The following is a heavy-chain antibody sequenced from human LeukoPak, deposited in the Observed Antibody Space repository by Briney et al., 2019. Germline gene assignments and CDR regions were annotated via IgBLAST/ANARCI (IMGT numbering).Heavy chain of an antibody. CDR2: ISAYNGNT. Sequence: ASVKVSCKASGYTFTSYGISWVRQAPGQGLEWMGWISAYNGNTNYAQKLQGRVTMTTDTSTSTAYMELSSQRSEDTAVYYCARGVANYYDSSGYYYRFDYWGQGTLVTVSS. CDR3: ARGVANYYDSSGYYYRFDY. D-gene: IGHD3-22*01. V-gene: IGHV1-18*01. J-gene: IGHJ4*02. CDR1: GYTFTSYG.